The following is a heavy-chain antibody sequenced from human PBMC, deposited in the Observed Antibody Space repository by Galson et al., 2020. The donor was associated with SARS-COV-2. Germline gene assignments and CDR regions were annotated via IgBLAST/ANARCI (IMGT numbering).Heavy chain of an antibody. CDR1: GFTFSSYW. CDR2: INQHGTEN. Sequence: TGGSLRLSCAASGFTFSSYWMSLVRQAPGKGLEWVANINQHGTENYYVDSVTGRFTISRHNLKNLLFLQMNSLRVEDTAAYFCARDCYDSSNTPSGYWCQVTLVAVSS. V-gene: IGHV3-7*01. D-gene: IGHD3-22*01. CDR3: ARDCYDSSNTPSGY. J-gene: IGHJ4*02.